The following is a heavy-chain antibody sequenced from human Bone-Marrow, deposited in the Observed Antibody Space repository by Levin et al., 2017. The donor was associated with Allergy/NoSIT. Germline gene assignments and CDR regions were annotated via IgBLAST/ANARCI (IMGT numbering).Heavy chain of an antibody. CDR1: GASMSRRDFY. V-gene: IGHV4-30-4*01. CDR2: IYDGTP. CDR3: ARGADRSGHYYIDFFDT. Sequence: SETLSLTCTMSGASMSRRDFYWSWIRQSPGRGLEWIGYIYDGTPYYNPSLDSPLSRVSISVDTSRNQFSLKLRSVTAADTAMYFCARGADRSGHYYIDFFDTWGQGTLVTVSS. J-gene: IGHJ5*02. D-gene: IGHD3-22*01.